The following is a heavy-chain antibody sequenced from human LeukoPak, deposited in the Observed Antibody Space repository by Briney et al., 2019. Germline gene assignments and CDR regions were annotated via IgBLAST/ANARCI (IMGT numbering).Heavy chain of an antibody. CDR2: IILIFGTA. CDR1: GGTFSSYA. D-gene: IGHD3-3*01. V-gene: IGHV1-69*01. Sequence: SVKVSCKASGGTFSSYAISWVRQAPGQGLEWMGGIILIFGTANYAQKFQGRVTITPGESTSTAYMELSSLRSEDTAVYYCARAHTIFGPLDYWGQGTLVTVSS. CDR3: ARAHTIFGPLDY. J-gene: IGHJ4*02.